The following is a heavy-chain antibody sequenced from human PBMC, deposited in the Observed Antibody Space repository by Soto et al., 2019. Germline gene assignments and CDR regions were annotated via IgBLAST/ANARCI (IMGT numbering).Heavy chain of an antibody. V-gene: IGHV3-23*01. CDR2: ISGSGGST. D-gene: IGHD1-26*01. Sequence: GGSLRLSCAASGFTFSSYAMSWVRQAPGKGLEWVSAISGSGGSTYYADSVKGRFTISRDNSKNTLYLQMNSRRAEDTAVYYCAKDLGIVGATDYWGQGTLVTVSS. CDR3: AKDLGIVGATDY. CDR1: GFTFSSYA. J-gene: IGHJ4*02.